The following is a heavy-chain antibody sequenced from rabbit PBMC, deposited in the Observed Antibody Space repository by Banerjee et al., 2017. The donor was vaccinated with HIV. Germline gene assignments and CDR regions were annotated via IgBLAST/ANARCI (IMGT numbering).Heavy chain of an antibody. CDR2: INNGNGRT. J-gene: IGHJ4*01. CDR3: ARGTGSIYANYFNL. D-gene: IGHD8-1*01. Sequence: QSLEESGGDLVKPEGSLTLTCTASGFTLSSYWMSWVRQAPGKGLEWIAFINNGNGRTYYASWAKGRFTITKTSSTTVTLQMTSLTAADTATYFCARGTGSIYANYFNLWGPGTLVTVS. CDR1: GFTLSSYW. V-gene: IGHV1S40*01.